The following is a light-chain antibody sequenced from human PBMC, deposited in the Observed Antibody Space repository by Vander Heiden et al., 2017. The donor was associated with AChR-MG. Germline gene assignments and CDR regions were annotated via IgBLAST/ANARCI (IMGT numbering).Light chain of an antibody. CDR3: QQYGTSPRT. V-gene: IGKV3-20*01. CDR1: QSVRSSY. Sequence: IVFTQSPGTLSLSPGQRATLSCRASQSVRSSYLAWYQHKPGQAPRLLISGASSRAAGIPDRFSGSGSGTDFTLTISRLEPEDFAVYYCQQYGTSPRTFGQGTKVEIK. CDR2: GAS. J-gene: IGKJ1*01.